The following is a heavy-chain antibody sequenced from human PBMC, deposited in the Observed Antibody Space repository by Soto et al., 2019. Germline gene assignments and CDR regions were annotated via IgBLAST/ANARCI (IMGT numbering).Heavy chain of an antibody. J-gene: IGHJ6*02. CDR1: GFIFSKYG. CDR3: AKDLGSGKPYYYYAMDV. V-gene: IGHV3-30*18. Sequence: QVQLVESGGGVVQPGRSLRLSCAASGFIFSKYGMHWVRQAPGKGLEWVAVISYDGSNKYYAESVMGRFIISRDKSENTLYLQMNSLRAEDTALYYCAKDLGSGKPYYYYAMDVWGQGTTVTVSS. D-gene: IGHD3-10*01. CDR2: ISYDGSNK.